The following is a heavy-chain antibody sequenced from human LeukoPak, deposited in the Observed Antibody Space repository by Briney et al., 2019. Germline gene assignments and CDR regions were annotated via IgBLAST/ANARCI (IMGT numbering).Heavy chain of an antibody. CDR2: INSGSDHI. J-gene: IGHJ5*02. CDR1: GFTFSDYS. CDR3: ARDQFGKGNWFDP. V-gene: IGHV3-21*01. D-gene: IGHD3-10*01. Sequence: GGSLRLSCVASGFTFSDYSMTWVRQAPGKGLQWVSSINSGSDHIFYADSVKGRFTMSRDNAKNSPYLQMSSLRADDTAVYLCARDQFGKGNWFDPWGQGTLVTVSS.